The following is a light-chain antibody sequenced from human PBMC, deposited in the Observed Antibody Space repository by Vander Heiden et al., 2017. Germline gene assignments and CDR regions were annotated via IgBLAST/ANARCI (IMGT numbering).Light chain of an antibody. Sequence: QSLLTQPPSVSGAPGQRVTISCTGSSSNIGAGYDVHWYQQLPGTAPKLLIYDNNNRPSGVPDRFSGSKSGTSASLAIAGLQAEDEADYYCQSYDNSLSAYMVFGGGTKLTVL. V-gene: IGLV1-40*01. J-gene: IGLJ2*01. CDR2: DNN. CDR1: SSNIGAGYD. CDR3: QSYDNSLSAYMV.